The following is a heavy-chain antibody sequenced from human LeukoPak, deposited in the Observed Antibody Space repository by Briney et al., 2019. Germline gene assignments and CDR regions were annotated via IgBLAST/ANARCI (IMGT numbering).Heavy chain of an antibody. CDR1: GFTFGDFY. D-gene: IGHD4-11*01. Sequence: GSLRLSCAASGFTFGDFYMSWVRQAPGKGLEWVSYISSSSSYTNYADSVKGRFAISRDNAKNSLILQMNSLRAEDTAVYYCARGTVNFDYWGQGTLVTVSS. CDR2: ISSSSSYT. V-gene: IGHV3-11*06. J-gene: IGHJ4*02. CDR3: ARGTVNFDY.